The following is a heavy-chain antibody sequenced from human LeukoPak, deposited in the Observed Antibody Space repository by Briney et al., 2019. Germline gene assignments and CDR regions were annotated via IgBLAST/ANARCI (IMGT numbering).Heavy chain of an antibody. J-gene: IGHJ3*02. CDR3: AREGGLQYYDYVWGSYRYGAFDI. V-gene: IGHV4-39*07. CDR2: IYYSGST. D-gene: IGHD3-16*02. Sequence: SETLSLTCTVSGGSISSSSYYWGWIRQPPGKGLEWIGSIYYSGSTYYNPSLKSRVTISVDTSKNQFSLKLSSVTAADTAVYYCAREGGLQYYDYVWGSYRYGAFDIWGQGTMVTVSS. CDR1: GGSISSSSYY.